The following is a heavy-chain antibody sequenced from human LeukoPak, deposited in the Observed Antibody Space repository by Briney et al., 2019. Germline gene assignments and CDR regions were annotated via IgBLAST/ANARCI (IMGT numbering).Heavy chain of an antibody. D-gene: IGHD6-13*01. J-gene: IGHJ3*02. V-gene: IGHV4-39*07. CDR2: IYYSGST. CDR3: ARDSSSWYGGGAFDI. CDR1: GGSISSSSYY. Sequence: SETLSLTCTVSGGSISSSSYYWGWIRQPPGKGLEWIGSIYYSGSTYYNPSLKSRVTISVDTSKNQFSLKLSSVTAADTAVYCCARDSSSWYGGGAFDIWGQGTMVTVSS.